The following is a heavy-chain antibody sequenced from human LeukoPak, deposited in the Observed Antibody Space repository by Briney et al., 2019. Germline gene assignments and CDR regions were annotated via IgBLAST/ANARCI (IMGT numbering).Heavy chain of an antibody. CDR1: GFTFSDYY. CDR3: AKDSSGYYYVFQH. Sequence: GGSLRLSCAASGFTFSDYYMSWIRQAPGKGLEWVSYISSTSSYTNYADSVKGRFTISRDNAKNSLHLQMNSLGTEDTALYYCAKDSSGYYYVFQHWGQGTLVTVSS. D-gene: IGHD3-22*01. J-gene: IGHJ1*01. CDR2: ISSTSSYT. V-gene: IGHV3-11*05.